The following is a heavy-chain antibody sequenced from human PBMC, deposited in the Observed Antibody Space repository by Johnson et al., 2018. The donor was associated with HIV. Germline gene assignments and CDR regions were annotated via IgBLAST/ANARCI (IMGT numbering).Heavy chain of an antibody. J-gene: IGHJ3*02. Sequence: VQLVESGGGLVQPGGSLRLSCAVSAFSVSSNYMSWVRQAPGKGLEWVSVIYSDGTTYYADAVKGRFTISRDTSKNTLYLQMNNLRPDDTAVYYVRVVGDAFDIWGQGTMVTVSS. D-gene: IGHD2-15*01. CDR2: IYSDGTT. CDR3: RVVGDAFDI. V-gene: IGHV3-66*02. CDR1: AFSVSSNY.